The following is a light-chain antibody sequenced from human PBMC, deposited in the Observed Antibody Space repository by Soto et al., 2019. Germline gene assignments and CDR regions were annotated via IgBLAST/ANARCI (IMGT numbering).Light chain of an antibody. V-gene: IGLV2-14*01. CDR2: DVS. CDR1: SSAVGGYNY. CDR3: SSYTSSSTLGYV. Sequence: QSVLTQPASVSGSPGQSITISCTGTSSAVGGYNYVSWYQQHPRKAPKLMIYDVSNRPSGVSNRVSGSKSGNTASLTISGHQAEDEADYYCSSYTSSSTLGYVFGTGTKLTVL. J-gene: IGLJ1*01.